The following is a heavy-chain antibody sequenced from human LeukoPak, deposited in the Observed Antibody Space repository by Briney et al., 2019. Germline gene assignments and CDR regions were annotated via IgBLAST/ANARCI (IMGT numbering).Heavy chain of an antibody. Sequence: ASVKVSCKASGYTFTSYDINWVRQATGQGLEWMGWMNPNSGNTGYAQKFQGRVTMTRNTSISTAYMELSSLRSEDTAVYYWARDLRSGWNYYYYGMDVWGQGTTVTVSS. CDR3: ARDLRSGWNYYYYGMDV. V-gene: IGHV1-8*01. J-gene: IGHJ6*02. CDR1: GYTFTSYD. D-gene: IGHD6-19*01. CDR2: MNPNSGNT.